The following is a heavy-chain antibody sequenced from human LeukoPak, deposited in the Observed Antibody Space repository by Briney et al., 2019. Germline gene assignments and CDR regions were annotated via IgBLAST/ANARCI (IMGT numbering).Heavy chain of an antibody. Sequence: GGSLRLSCAASGFTFSNAWMSWVRQAPGKGLEWVGRIKSKTDGGTTDYAAPVKGRFTISRDDSKNTLYLQMNSLKTEDTAVYYCTTGMSSSGWPHRGYYFDYWGQGTLVTVSS. J-gene: IGHJ4*02. V-gene: IGHV3-15*01. CDR2: IKSKTDGGTT. D-gene: IGHD6-19*01. CDR1: GFTFSNAW. CDR3: TTGMSSSGWPHRGYYFDY.